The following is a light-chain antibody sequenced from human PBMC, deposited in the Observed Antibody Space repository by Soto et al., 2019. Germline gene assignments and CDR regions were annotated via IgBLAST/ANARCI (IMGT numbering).Light chain of an antibody. CDR3: QPYNNWPIT. J-gene: IGKJ4*01. V-gene: IGKV3-15*01. Sequence: EVVMTQSPATVSVSPGEGVTLSCRASQGTGDTLAWYQHKPGQTPRLLIYDTSTRATGVPARFSGSRSGPEFTLTIISLQSEDFAIYYCQPYNNWPITCGGGSKV. CDR2: DTS. CDR1: QGTGDT.